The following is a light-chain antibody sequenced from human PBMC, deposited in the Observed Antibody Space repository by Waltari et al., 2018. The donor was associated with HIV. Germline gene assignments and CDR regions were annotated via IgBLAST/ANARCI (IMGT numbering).Light chain of an antibody. J-gene: IGLJ3*02. Sequence: QSALTQPASVSWSPGQSITISCTGTSSDVVGYNYVSWYQRQPGKAPKLMIYDVNNRPSGVSNRFSGSKSGNTASLTISGLQAEDEADYYCSSYTSSSTRVFGGGTKVTVL. CDR3: SSYTSSSTRV. CDR2: DVN. V-gene: IGLV2-14*03. CDR1: SSDVVGYNY.